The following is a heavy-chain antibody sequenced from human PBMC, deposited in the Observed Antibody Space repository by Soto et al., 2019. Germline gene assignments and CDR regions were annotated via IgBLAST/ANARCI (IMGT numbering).Heavy chain of an antibody. CDR2: ISYDGSNK. D-gene: IGHD3-22*01. CDR1: GFTFSSYA. J-gene: IGHJ4*02. V-gene: IGHV3-30-3*01. Sequence: QVQLVESGGGVVQPGRSLRLSCAASGFTFSSYAMHWVRQAPGKGLEWVAVISYDGSNKYYADSVKGRFTITRDNYKKKLYLQMNSMRAEDTAVYYCATTGYDSRGYFDYWGQGTLVTVSS. CDR3: ATTGYDSRGYFDY.